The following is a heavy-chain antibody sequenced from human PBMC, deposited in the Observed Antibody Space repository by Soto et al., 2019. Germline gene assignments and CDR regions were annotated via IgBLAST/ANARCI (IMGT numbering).Heavy chain of an antibody. Sequence: ASVKVSCKASGYTFTGYYMHWVLQAPGQGLEWMGWINPNSGGTNYAQKFQGWVTMTRDTSISTAYMELSRLRSDDTAVYYCARDSGGYCSSTSCPGDAFDIWGQGTMVTVSS. J-gene: IGHJ3*02. D-gene: IGHD2-2*03. V-gene: IGHV1-2*04. CDR3: ARDSGGYCSSTSCPGDAFDI. CDR1: GYTFTGYY. CDR2: INPNSGGT.